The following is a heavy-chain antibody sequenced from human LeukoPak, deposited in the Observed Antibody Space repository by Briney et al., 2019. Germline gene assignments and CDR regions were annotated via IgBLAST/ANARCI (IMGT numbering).Heavy chain of an antibody. Sequence: SETLSLTCSVSGGSISGSSCYWAWVRQPPGKGLEWIGIIKDSGNTYYNPSLRGRVTISVDTSTNQFSLKGDSVTAADTGVYYCARGYDYWGQGTLVTVSS. CDR1: GGSISGSSCY. J-gene: IGHJ4*01. CDR3: ARGYDY. V-gene: IGHV4-39*01. CDR2: IKDSGNT. D-gene: IGHD3-22*01.